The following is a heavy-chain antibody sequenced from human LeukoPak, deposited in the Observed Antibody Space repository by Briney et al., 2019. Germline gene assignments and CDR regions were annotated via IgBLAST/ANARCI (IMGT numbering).Heavy chain of an antibody. CDR1: GFTFDDYT. Sequence: GGSLRLSCAASGFTFDDYTMHWVRQAPGKGLNWVSLISWDGGSTYYADSVKGRFTISRDNSKNSLYLQMNSLRTEDTALYYCARNYYGSGTYHMDVWGKGTTVTVSS. V-gene: IGHV3-43*01. J-gene: IGHJ6*03. CDR3: ARNYYGSGTYHMDV. CDR2: ISWDGGST. D-gene: IGHD3-10*01.